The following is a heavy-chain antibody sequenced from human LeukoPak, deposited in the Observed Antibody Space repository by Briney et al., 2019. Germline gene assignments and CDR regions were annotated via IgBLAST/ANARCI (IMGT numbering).Heavy chain of an antibody. CDR3: ARMRGVYGSGRFFDY. CDR1: GFTFSSYS. Sequence: GGSLRLSCAASGFTFSSYSMNWVRQAPGKGLEWVSSISSSSSYIYYADSVKGRFTISRDNAKNSLYLQMNSLRAEDTAVYYCARMRGVYGSGRFFDYWGQGTLVTVSS. CDR2: ISSSSSYI. J-gene: IGHJ4*02. D-gene: IGHD3-10*01. V-gene: IGHV3-21*01.